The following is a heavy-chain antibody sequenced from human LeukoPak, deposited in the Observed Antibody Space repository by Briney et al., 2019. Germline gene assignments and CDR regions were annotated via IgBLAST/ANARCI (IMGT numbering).Heavy chain of an antibody. D-gene: IGHD3-22*01. CDR2: INPNSGGT. J-gene: IGHJ3*02. Sequence: GASVKVSCKASGYTFTGYYMHWVRQAPGQGLEWMGWINPNSGGTNYAQKFQGRVTMTRDTSISTAYMELSRLRSDDTAVYYCASPRGLVVNDAFDIWGQGTMVTVSS. V-gene: IGHV1-2*02. CDR1: GYTFTGYY. CDR3: ASPRGLVVNDAFDI.